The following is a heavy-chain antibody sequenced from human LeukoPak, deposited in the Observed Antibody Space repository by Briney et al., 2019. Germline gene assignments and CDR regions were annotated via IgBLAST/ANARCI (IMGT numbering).Heavy chain of an antibody. Sequence: GGSLRLSCAASRFTFTNYSMNWVRQAPGKGLEWVSSISSLSNYIYYADSVKGRFTISRDSAKNSLYLQMNSLRAEDTALYYCARGGENSGFDYWGQGTLVIVSS. J-gene: IGHJ4*02. CDR3: ARGGENSGFDY. CDR1: RFTFTNYS. CDR2: ISSLSNYI. V-gene: IGHV3-21*01. D-gene: IGHD6-19*01.